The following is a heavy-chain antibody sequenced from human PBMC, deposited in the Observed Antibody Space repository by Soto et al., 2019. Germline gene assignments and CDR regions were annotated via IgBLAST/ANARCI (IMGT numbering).Heavy chain of an antibody. V-gene: IGHV3-33*01. CDR3: ARGYYADYYYYYGMDV. Sequence: GGSLRLSCAASGFTFSSYGMHWVRQAPGKGLEWVAVIWYDGSNKYYADSVKGRFTISRDNSKNTLYLQMNSLRAEDTAVYYCARGYYADYYYYYGMDVWGQGTTVTVSS. CDR2: IWYDGSNK. J-gene: IGHJ6*02. CDR1: GFTFSSYG. D-gene: IGHD3-3*01.